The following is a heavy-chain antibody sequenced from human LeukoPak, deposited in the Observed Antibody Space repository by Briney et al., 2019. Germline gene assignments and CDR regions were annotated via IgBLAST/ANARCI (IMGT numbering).Heavy chain of an antibody. V-gene: IGHV4-59*01. J-gene: IGHJ4*02. CDR3: ARWDPIGNVFDY. CDR1: GGSISSYY. D-gene: IGHD1-26*01. Sequence: SETLSLTCTVSGGSISSYYWSWIRQPPGKGLEWIGYIYYSGSTNYNPSLKSRVTISVDTSKNQFSLKLSSVTAADTAVYYCARWDPIGNVFDYWGQGTLVTVSS. CDR2: IYYSGST.